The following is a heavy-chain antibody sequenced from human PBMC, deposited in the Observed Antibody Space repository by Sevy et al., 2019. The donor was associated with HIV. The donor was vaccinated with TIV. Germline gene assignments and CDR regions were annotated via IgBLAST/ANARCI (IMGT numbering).Heavy chain of an antibody. CDR2: IWYDGSDK. V-gene: IGHV3-30*02. D-gene: IGHD3-9*01. CDR3: ASDILTGSDY. CDR1: GFTFSSYG. J-gene: IGHJ4*02. Sequence: GGSLRLSCAASGFTFSSYGMHWVRQAPGKGLEWVAFIWYDGSDKYYADSVKGRFTISRDNSKNTLYLQMNGLRVEDTAVYYCASDILTGSDYWGQGTLVTVSS.